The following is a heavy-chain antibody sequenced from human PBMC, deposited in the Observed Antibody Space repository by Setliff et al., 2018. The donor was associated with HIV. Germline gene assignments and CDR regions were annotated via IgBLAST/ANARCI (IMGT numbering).Heavy chain of an antibody. D-gene: IGHD2-2*01. J-gene: IGHJ4*02. CDR3: VRDTTSGWMLTS. V-gene: IGHV3-48*04. Sequence: GGSLRLSCAASGFTFSTYGLNWVRQAPGKGLEWISYINNDSGTIYYADSVRGRFTISRDNARDSLYLQMNSLRADDPGVYYCVRDTTSGWMLTSWGQGTLVTVSS. CDR1: GFTFSTYG. CDR2: INNDSGTI.